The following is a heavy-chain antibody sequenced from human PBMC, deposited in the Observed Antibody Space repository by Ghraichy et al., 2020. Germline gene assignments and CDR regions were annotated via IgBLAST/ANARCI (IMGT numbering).Heavy chain of an antibody. CDR2: INHKGRT. D-gene: IGHD2-15*01. CDR1: GGSFSVYY. Sequence: SQTLSLTCAVYGGSFSVYYWSWIRQPPGKGLEWIGEINHKGRTNYNPSLKSRVPISVDTSKNQFSLKLSSVAAADTAVYYCASGVATPYGMDVGGQGTTVTVSS. J-gene: IGHJ6*02. CDR3: ASGVATPYGMDV. V-gene: IGHV4-34*01.